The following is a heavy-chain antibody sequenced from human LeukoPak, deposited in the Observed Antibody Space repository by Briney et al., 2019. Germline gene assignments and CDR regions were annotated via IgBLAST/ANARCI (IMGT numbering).Heavy chain of an antibody. CDR3: ARDGRRYCSSTSCSRVDP. CDR1: GFTFDDYG. V-gene: IGHV3-20*04. D-gene: IGHD2-2*01. CDR2: INWNGGST. J-gene: IGHJ5*02. Sequence: GGSLRLSCAASGFTFDDYGMSWVRQAPGKGLEWVSGINWNGGSTGYADSVKGRFTISRDNAMNSLYLQMNSLRAEDTALYYCARDGRRYCSSTSCSRVDPWGQGTLVTVSS.